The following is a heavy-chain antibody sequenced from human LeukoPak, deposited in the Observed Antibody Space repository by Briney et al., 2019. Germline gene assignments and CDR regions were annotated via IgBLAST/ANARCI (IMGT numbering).Heavy chain of an antibody. CDR3: AREGYCTNGVCYSDAFDI. D-gene: IGHD2-8*01. CDR1: GGSISSYY. Sequence: SETLSLTCTVSGGSISSYYWSWIRQPPGKGLEWLGYIYYSGSTNYNPSLKSRVTISVDTSKNQFSLKLSSVTAADTAVYYCAREGYCTNGVCYSDAFDIWGQGTMVTVSS. V-gene: IGHV4-59*01. J-gene: IGHJ3*02. CDR2: IYYSGST.